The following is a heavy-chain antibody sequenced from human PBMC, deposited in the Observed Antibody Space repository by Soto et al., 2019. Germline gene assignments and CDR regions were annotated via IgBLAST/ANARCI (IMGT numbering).Heavy chain of an antibody. CDR3: ARGYYGSGSFWYYYYGMDV. J-gene: IGHJ6*02. V-gene: IGHV1-2*04. CDR2: INPNSGGT. CDR1: GYTFTGYY. D-gene: IGHD3-10*01. Sequence: ASVKVSCKASGYTFTGYYMHWVRQAPGQGLEWMGWINPNSGGTNYAQKFQGWVTMTRDTSISTAYMELSRLRSGDTAVYYCARGYYGSGSFWYYYYGMDVWGQGTTVTVSS.